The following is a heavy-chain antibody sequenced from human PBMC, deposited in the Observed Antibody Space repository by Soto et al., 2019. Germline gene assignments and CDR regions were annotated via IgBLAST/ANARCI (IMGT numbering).Heavy chain of an antibody. D-gene: IGHD2-8*01. CDR2: INHSGST. Sequence: SETLSLTCAVYGGSFSGYYWSWIRQPPGKGLEWIGEINHSGSTNYNPSLKSRVTISVDTSKNQFSLKLSSVTAADTAVYYCARGGGTKMGRTFAHGGQETLVPLSS. J-gene: IGHJ4*02. CDR1: GGSFSGYY. V-gene: IGHV4-34*01. CDR3: ARGGGTKMGRTFAH.